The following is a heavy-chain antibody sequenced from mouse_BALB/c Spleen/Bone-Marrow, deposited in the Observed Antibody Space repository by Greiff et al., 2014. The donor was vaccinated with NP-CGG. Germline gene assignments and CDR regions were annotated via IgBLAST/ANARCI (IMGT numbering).Heavy chain of an antibody. CDR2: IYPGSGST. V-gene: IGHV1S22*01. CDR3: TRGFAY. Sequence: LQQSGSELVRPGASVKLSCKASGYTFTSYWMHWGKQRHGQGLEWIGNIYPGSGSTNYDEKFKSKGTLTVDTSSSTAYMHLSSLTSEDSAVYYCTRGFAYWGQGTLVTVSA. CDR1: GYTFTSYW. J-gene: IGHJ3*01.